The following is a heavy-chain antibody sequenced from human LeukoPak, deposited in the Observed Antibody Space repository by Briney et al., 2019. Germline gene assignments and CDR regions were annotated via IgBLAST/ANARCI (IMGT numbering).Heavy chain of an antibody. V-gene: IGHV3-48*03. CDR3: ARVNVDIVATIDRRAGYYYYMDV. Sequence: GGSLRLSCAASGFTFSSYEMNWVRQAPGKGLEWVSYISSSGSTIYYADSVKGRFAISRDNAKNSLYLQMNSLRAEDTAVYYCARVNVDIVATIDRRAGYYYYMDVWGKGTTVTVSS. J-gene: IGHJ6*03. D-gene: IGHD5-12*01. CDR1: GFTFSSYE. CDR2: ISSSGSTI.